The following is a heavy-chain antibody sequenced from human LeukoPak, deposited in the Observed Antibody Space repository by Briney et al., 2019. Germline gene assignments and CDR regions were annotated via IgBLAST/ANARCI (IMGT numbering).Heavy chain of an antibody. J-gene: IGHJ4*02. V-gene: IGHV4-34*01. Sequence: SETLYLTCAVYGGSFSGYYWSWIRQPPGKGLEWIGEINHSGSTNYNPSLKSRVTISVDTSKNQFSLKLSSVTAADTAVYYCARGALPYGDFYYFDYWGQGTLVPVSS. D-gene: IGHD4-17*01. CDR1: GGSFSGYY. CDR3: ARGALPYGDFYYFDY. CDR2: INHSGST.